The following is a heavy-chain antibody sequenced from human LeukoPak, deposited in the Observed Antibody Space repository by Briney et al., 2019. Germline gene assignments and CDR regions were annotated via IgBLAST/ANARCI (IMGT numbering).Heavy chain of an antibody. D-gene: IGHD3-3*01. J-gene: IGHJ4*02. Sequence: GGSLRLSCAASGFTFSNYGMHWVCQAPGKGLEWVAVIWYDGSNKYYADSVKGRFTISRDNSKNTLYLQMNSLRAEDTAVYYCARGGFTYFDFWSAYYTADYWGQGTLVTVSS. CDR3: ARGGFTYFDFWSAYYTADY. CDR2: IWYDGSNK. CDR1: GFTFSNYG. V-gene: IGHV3-33*01.